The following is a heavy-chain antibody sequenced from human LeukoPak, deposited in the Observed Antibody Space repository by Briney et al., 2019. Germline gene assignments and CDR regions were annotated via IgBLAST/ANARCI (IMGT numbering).Heavy chain of an antibody. CDR3: AGIGGGILWWYSH. CDR2: INHSGST. V-gene: IGHV4-34*01. J-gene: IGHJ4*02. D-gene: IGHD2-21*01. Sequence: SETLSLTCAAYGGSFSGYYWSWIRQPPGKGLEWIGEINHSGSTNYNPSLKSRVTISVDTSKNQFSLKLSSVTAADTAVYYCAGIGGGILWWYSHWRQGTLVTVSS. CDR1: GGSFSGYY.